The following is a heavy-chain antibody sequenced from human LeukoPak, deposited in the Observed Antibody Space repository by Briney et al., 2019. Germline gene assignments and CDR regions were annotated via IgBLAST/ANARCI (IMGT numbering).Heavy chain of an antibody. J-gene: IGHJ4*01. Sequence: ASVKVSCKASGYTLTVYYIHWVRQAPGQGLEWMGRINPNSGDTNFAQKFQGRVTMTRDTSISTAYMDLSGLRPDDTAVYYCAREGSGYTYGQGSYFDYWGHGILVTVSS. V-gene: IGHV1-2*06. CDR2: INPNSGDT. CDR3: AREGSGYTYGQGSYFDY. CDR1: GYTLTVYY. D-gene: IGHD5-18*01.